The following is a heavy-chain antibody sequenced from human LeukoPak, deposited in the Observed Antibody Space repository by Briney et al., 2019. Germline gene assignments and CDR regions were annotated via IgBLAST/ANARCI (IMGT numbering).Heavy chain of an antibody. Sequence: SETLSLTCAVYGGSFSGYYWSWIRQPPGKGLEWIGEINHSGSTNYNPYLKSRVTISVDTSKNQFSLKLSSVTAADTAVYYCARGGGDYYDSSGYYPSDYWGQGTLVTVSS. J-gene: IGHJ4*02. V-gene: IGHV4-34*01. CDR1: GGSFSGYY. CDR2: INHSGST. D-gene: IGHD3-22*01. CDR3: ARGGGDYYDSSGYYPSDY.